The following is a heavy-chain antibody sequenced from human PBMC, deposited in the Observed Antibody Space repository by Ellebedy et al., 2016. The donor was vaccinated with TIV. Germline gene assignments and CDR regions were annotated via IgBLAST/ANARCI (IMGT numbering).Heavy chain of an antibody. CDR1: GFTFSSYS. D-gene: IGHD3-10*01. CDR2: ISSSSSYI. V-gene: IGHV3-21*04. CDR3: AKVFTMVRGVIIGGGMFYFDY. Sequence: GGSLRLSXAASGFTFSSYSMNWVRQAPGKGLEWVSSISSSSSYIYYADSVKGRFTISRDNSKNTLYLQMNSLRAEDTAVYYCAKVFTMVRGVIIGGGMFYFDYWGQGTLVTVSS. J-gene: IGHJ4*02.